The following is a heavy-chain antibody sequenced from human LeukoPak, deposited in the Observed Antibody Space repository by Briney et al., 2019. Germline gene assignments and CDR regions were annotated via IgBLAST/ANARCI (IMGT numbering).Heavy chain of an antibody. CDR3: AREVDILTGYPLYYYYYYMDV. CDR2: INHSGST. J-gene: IGHJ6*03. V-gene: IGHV4-34*01. Sequence: SETLSLTCAVYGGSFSGYYWSWIRQPPGKGLEWIGEINHSGSTNYNPSLKSRVTISVDTSKNQFSLKLSSVTAADTAVYYCAREVDILTGYPLYYYYYYMDVWGKGTTVTVSS. CDR1: GGSFSGYY. D-gene: IGHD3-9*01.